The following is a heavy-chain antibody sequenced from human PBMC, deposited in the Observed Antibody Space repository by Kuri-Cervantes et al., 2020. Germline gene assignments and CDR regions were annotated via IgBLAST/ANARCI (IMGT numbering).Heavy chain of an antibody. D-gene: IGHD3-16*02. J-gene: IGHJ4*02. CDR2: TYYRSKWYN. CDR1: GDSVSSNSAA. Sequence: SQTLSLTSAMSGDSVSSNSAACNWVRQSPSRGLEWLGRTYYRSKWYNDYAVSVKSRITINPDTSKNQFSLQLNSVTPEDTAVYYCARGGIGFKAAFDYWGQGTLVTVSS. V-gene: IGHV6-1*01. CDR3: ARGGIGFKAAFDY.